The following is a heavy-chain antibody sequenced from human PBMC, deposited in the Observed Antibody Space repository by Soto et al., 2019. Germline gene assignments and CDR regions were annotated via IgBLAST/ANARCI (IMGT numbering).Heavy chain of an antibody. V-gene: IGHV1-8*01. CDR1: GYTFTSYD. D-gene: IGHD3-22*01. Sequence: GASVKVSCKASGYTFTSYDINWVRQATGQGHEWMGWMNPNSGNTGYAQKYQGRVTMTRNTSISTAYMELSSLRSEDTAVYYCARGPYYYDSTGSDAFDIWGQGTMVTVSS. CDR2: MNPNSGNT. J-gene: IGHJ3*02. CDR3: ARGPYYYDSTGSDAFDI.